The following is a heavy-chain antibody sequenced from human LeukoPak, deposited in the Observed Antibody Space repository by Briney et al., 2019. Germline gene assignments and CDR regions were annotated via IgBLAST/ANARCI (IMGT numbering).Heavy chain of an antibody. CDR3: ARLSKLEPDGVFDY. CDR2: IYSGGRT. Sequence: TGGSLRLSCAASGFTVSSNYMSWVRQAPGKGLELVSVIYSGGRTYYADSVKGRFTISRDNSKNTLYLQMNSLRAEDTAVYYCARLSKLEPDGVFDYWGQGTLVTVSS. D-gene: IGHD1-1*01. J-gene: IGHJ4*02. V-gene: IGHV3-53*01. CDR1: GFTVSSNY.